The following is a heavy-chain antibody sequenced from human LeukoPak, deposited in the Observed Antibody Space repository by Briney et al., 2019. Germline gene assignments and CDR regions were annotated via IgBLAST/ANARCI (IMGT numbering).Heavy chain of an antibody. J-gene: IGHJ4*02. CDR1: GYTFTSYD. D-gene: IGHD3-22*01. V-gene: IGHV1-8*01. Sequence: GASVTVSCTTSGYTFTSYDINWVRQATGQGLEWMGWMNPNSGNSGYAQKFQGRVTMTRNTSISTTYMELSSLRSEDTAVYFRAIPTGHDRSGYYLDYWGQGTLVTVSS. CDR2: MNPNSGNS. CDR3: AIPTGHDRSGYYLDY.